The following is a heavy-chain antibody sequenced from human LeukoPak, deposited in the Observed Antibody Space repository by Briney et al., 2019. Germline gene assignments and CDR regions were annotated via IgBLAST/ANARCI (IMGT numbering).Heavy chain of an antibody. J-gene: IGHJ4*02. CDR3: AKTRGYSYGPFDY. CDR1: GFTFSSYA. CDR2: ISGSGGST. V-gene: IGHV3-23*01. D-gene: IGHD5-18*01. Sequence: PGGSLRLSCAASGFTFSSYAMSWVRQAPGKGLEWVSAISGSGGSTYYADSVKGRFTISRDNSKNTLYLQMNSPRAEDTAVYYCAKTRGYSYGPFDYWGQGTLVTVSS.